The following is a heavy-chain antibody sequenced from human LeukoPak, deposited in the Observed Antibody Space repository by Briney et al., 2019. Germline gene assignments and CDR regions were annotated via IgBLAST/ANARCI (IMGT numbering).Heavy chain of an antibody. Sequence: SETLSLTCTVSGGSINDFYWTWIRQPPGKGLEWIGYIFYSGSANSNPSLESRVTISVDTSKNQFSLKLSSVTAADTAAYYCARLRSGSTPPPPHYYYGLDVWGQGTTVIVSS. CDR2: IFYSGSA. V-gene: IGHV4-59*01. CDR1: GGSINDFY. CDR3: ARLRSGSTPPPPHYYYGLDV. D-gene: IGHD1-26*01. J-gene: IGHJ6*02.